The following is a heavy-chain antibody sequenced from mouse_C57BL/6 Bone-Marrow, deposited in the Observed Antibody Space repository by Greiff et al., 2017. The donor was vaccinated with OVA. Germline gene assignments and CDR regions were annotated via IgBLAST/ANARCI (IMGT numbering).Heavy chain of an antibody. J-gene: IGHJ3*01. Sequence: EVQRVESGPGLVKPSQSLSLTCSVTGYSITSGYYWNWIRQFPGNKLEWMGYISYDGSNNYNPSLKNRISITRDTSKNQFFLKLNSVTTEDTATYYCARDLYDYDERFAYWGQGTLVTVSA. CDR3: ARDLYDYDERFAY. CDR2: ISYDGSN. CDR1: GYSITSGYY. D-gene: IGHD2-4*01. V-gene: IGHV3-6*01.